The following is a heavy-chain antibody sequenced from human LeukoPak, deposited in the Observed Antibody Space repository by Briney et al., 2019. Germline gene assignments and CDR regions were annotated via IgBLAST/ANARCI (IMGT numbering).Heavy chain of an antibody. J-gene: IGHJ4*02. CDR2: IWYDGSNK. V-gene: IGHV3-33*01. CDR1: GFSFSNYS. D-gene: IGHD3-16*01. Sequence: GRCLLLSCAASGFSFSNYSMHWVRQAPGKGLEWVSLIWYDGSNKYYADSVMGRFTISRDNSKNTLYLQMNSLRAEDTAVYYCARDGSALRAYRFGQQDYWRQGTLVTVSS. CDR3: ARDGSALRAYRFGQQDY.